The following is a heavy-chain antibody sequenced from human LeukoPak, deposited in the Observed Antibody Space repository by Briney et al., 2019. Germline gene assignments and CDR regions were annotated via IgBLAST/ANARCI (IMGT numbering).Heavy chain of an antibody. CDR1: GFSLSTSGMC. D-gene: IGHD6-13*01. Sequence: SGPALVKPTQTLTLTCTFSGFSLSTSGMCVSWIRQPPGKALEWLARIDWDDDKYYSTSLKTRLTISTDTSKNQVVLTMTNMDPVDTATYYCARITPAGRQLDYWGQGTLVTVSS. V-gene: IGHV2-70*11. CDR2: IDWDDDK. J-gene: IGHJ4*02. CDR3: ARITPAGRQLDY.